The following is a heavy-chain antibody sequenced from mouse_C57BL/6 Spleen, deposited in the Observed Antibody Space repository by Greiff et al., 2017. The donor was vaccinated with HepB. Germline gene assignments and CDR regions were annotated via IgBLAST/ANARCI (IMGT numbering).Heavy chain of an antibody. J-gene: IGHJ2*01. D-gene: IGHD1-1*01. CDR2: IYPGDGDT. CDR3: ARDYGSSYGFDY. V-gene: IGHV1-80*01. CDR1: GYSFSSYW. Sequence: VQLQQSGAELVKPGASVKISCKASGYSFSSYWMNWVKQRPGKGLEWIGQIYPGDGDTNYNGKFKGKATLTADKSSSTAYMQLSSLTSEDSAVYFCARDYGSSYGFDYWGQGTTLTVSS.